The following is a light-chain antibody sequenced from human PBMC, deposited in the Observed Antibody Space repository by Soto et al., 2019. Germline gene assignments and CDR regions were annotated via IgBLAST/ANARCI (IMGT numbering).Light chain of an antibody. CDR2: GAA. J-gene: IGKJ4*02. V-gene: IGKV3-15*01. Sequence: EIVMTQSPATLSVSLGERVTLSCRASQSVFSSLAWYQQKPGQAPRLLIYGAATRPIGIPARFSGSWSGTEFTLTISILQSEDFAVYYCQHYHSSPAFGRGTRVEIK. CDR3: QHYHSSPA. CDR1: QSVFSS.